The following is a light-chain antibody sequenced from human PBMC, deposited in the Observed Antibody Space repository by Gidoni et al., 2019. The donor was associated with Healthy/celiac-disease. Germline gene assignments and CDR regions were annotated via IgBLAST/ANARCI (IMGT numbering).Light chain of an antibody. Sequence: SYELTQPPSVSVSPGQTASITCSGDKLGDKYACWYQQTPGQSPVLVIYQDSKRPSGIPERFSGSNSGNTATLTISGTQAMDEADYYCQAWDSSPHVVFGGGTKLTVL. V-gene: IGLV3-1*01. CDR1: KLGDKY. CDR2: QDS. J-gene: IGLJ2*01. CDR3: QAWDSSPHVV.